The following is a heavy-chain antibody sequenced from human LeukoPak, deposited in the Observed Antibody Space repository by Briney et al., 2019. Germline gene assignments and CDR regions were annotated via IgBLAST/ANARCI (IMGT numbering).Heavy chain of an antibody. Sequence: PGGSLRLSCAASGFTFSSYSMNWVRQAPGKGLEWVANIKRDGSDKHYVDSVEGRFTISRDNAKNSLYLQMNSLRVEDTALYYCARDLTPYCSNGICFDAFDIWGQGTMVTVSS. CDR1: GFTFSSYS. CDR2: IKRDGSDK. J-gene: IGHJ3*02. V-gene: IGHV3-7*01. D-gene: IGHD2-8*01. CDR3: ARDLTPYCSNGICFDAFDI.